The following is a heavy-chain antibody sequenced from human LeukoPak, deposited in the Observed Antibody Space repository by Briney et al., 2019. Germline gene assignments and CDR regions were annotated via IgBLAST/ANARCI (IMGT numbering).Heavy chain of an antibody. CDR1: GYSFTSYW. V-gene: IGHV5-51*01. D-gene: IGHD6-6*01. CDR2: IYPGDSDT. CDR3: AREKYSSSSRWFDP. J-gene: IGHJ5*02. Sequence: GESLKISCQGSGYSFTSYWIGWVRQVPGKGLEWMGIIYPGDSDTRYSPSFQGQVTISADKSISTAYLPWSSLKASDTAMYYCAREKYSSSSRWFDPWGQGTLVTVSS.